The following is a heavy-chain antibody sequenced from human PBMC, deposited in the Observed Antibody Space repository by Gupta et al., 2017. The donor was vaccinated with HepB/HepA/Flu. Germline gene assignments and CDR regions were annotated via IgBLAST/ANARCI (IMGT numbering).Heavy chain of an antibody. D-gene: IGHD4-23*01. J-gene: IGHJ2*01. V-gene: IGHV4-34*01. Sequence: QVQLQQWGAGLLKPSETLSLTCAVYGGSFSGYYWSWIRQPPGKGLEWIGEINHSGSTNYNPSLKSRVTISVDTSKNQFSLKLSSVTAADTAVYYCARERTMVTPIYQISRYWYFDLWGRGTLVTVSS. CDR1: GGSFSGYY. CDR3: ARERTMVTPIYQISRYWYFDL. CDR2: INHSGST.